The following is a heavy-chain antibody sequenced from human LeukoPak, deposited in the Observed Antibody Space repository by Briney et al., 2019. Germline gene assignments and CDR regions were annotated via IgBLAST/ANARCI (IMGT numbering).Heavy chain of an antibody. CDR2: ISESGDYI. CDR1: RFTFSSYS. D-gene: IGHD3-16*02. V-gene: IGHV3-21*06. CDR3: ARAKMIAFGGFIVRYYFDY. Sequence: PGRSLRLSCAASRFTFSSYSMNWVRQAPGKGLEWVSSISESGDYIYYADSMKGRFTISRDNAGNSLSLQMNSLRAEDTAVYYCARAKMIAFGGFIVRYYFDYWGQGTLVTVSS. J-gene: IGHJ4*02.